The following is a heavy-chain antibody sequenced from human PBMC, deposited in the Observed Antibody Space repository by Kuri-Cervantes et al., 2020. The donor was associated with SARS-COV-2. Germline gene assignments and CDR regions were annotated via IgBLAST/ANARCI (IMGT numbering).Heavy chain of an antibody. Sequence: ASVKVSCKASGYTFTTYAMHWVRQAPGQGLEWMGWINTNTGNPTYAQGFTGRFVFSLDTSVRTAYLQISSLKAEDTAVYYCARVSSRSSSWFSYYYYGMDVWGQGTTVTVSS. J-gene: IGHJ6*02. V-gene: IGHV7-4-1*02. D-gene: IGHD6-13*01. CDR1: GYTFTTYA. CDR2: INTNTGNP. CDR3: ARVSSRSSSWFSYYYYGMDV.